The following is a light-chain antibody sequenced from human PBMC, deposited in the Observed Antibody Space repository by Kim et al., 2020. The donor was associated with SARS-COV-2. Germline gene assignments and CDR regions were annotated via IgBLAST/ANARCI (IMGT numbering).Light chain of an antibody. J-gene: IGKJ4*01. CDR3: QHFDTYPLT. CDR2: AAP. CDR1: QGIGTY. Sequence: DIQLTQSPPFLSASVGDRVTITCRASQGIGTYLAWYQQKPGKAPRLLVFAAPTLQSGVPSRFSGSGFGTTFTLTISSLQPEDFASYYCQHFDTYPLTFGGGTKVDIK. V-gene: IGKV1-9*01.